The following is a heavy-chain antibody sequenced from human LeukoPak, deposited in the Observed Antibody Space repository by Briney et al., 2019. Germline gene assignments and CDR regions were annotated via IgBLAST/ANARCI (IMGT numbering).Heavy chain of an antibody. CDR1: GGTFSSYA. V-gene: IGHV1-69*13. D-gene: IGHD3-22*01. CDR3: ARDYYDSSHYYYYYGMDV. J-gene: IGHJ6*02. Sequence: SVKVSCKASGGTFSSYAISWVRQAPGQGLEWMGGIIPIFGTANYAQKFQGRVTITADESTSTAYMELRSLRSDDTAVYYCARDYYDSSHYYYYYGMDVWGQGTTVTVSS. CDR2: IIPIFGTA.